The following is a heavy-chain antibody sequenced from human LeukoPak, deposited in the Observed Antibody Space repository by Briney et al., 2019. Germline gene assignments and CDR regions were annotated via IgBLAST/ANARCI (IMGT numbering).Heavy chain of an antibody. CDR3: ASTSRQSGELDY. V-gene: IGHV4-59*01. Sequence: SETLSLTCTVSGGSISSYYWSWIRQPPGKGLVWIGYIYYSGSTNYNPSLKSRVTISVDTSKNQFSLKLSSVSAADTAVYYCASTSRQSGELDYWGQGTLVTVSS. J-gene: IGHJ4*02. CDR1: GGSISSYY. CDR2: IYYSGST. D-gene: IGHD4-17*01.